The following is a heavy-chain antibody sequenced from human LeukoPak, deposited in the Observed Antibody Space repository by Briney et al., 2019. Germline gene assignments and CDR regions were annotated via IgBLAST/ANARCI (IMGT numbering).Heavy chain of an antibody. Sequence: WETLSHTRAVSGVSIRSSNGWGWARQPPGKGVEWVGETYSSGSTNYNSSLQSQVTISLAHSNNQFSLKLSSVTAADTAVYYCERHRGQHGAFDIWGRGKMVTVSS. CDR3: ERHRGQHGAFDI. CDR2: TYSSGST. CDR1: GVSIRSSNG. J-gene: IGHJ3*02. V-gene: IGHV4-4*02. D-gene: IGHD3-10*01.